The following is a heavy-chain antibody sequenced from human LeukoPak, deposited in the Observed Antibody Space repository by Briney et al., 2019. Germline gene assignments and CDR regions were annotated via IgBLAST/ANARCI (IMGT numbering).Heavy chain of an antibody. Sequence: SETLSLTCAVYGGSFSGYYWSWIRQPPGKGLEWIGEINHSGSTNYNPSLKSRVTISVDTSKNQFSLKLSSVTAADTAVYYCARVGGYYLNYYYYYGMDVWGQGTTVTVS. CDR2: INHSGST. D-gene: IGHD3-3*01. V-gene: IGHV4-34*01. J-gene: IGHJ6*02. CDR3: ARVGGYYLNYYYYYGMDV. CDR1: GGSFSGYY.